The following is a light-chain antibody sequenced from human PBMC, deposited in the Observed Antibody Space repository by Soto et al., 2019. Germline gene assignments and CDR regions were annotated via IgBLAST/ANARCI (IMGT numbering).Light chain of an antibody. V-gene: IGLV2-14*01. J-gene: IGLJ1*01. CDR1: SSDVGGYNF. CDR2: DVS. CDR3: SSYTSSSTEV. Sequence: QSVLTQPASVSGSPGQSITISCTGTSSDVGGYNFVSWYQRHPGKAPILMIFDVSDRPSGVSNRFSGSKSGNTASLTISGLQAEDEADYYCSSYTSSSTEVFGTGTKVTVL.